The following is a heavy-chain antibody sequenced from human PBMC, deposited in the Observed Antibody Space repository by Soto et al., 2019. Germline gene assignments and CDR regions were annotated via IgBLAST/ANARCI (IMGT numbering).Heavy chain of an antibody. V-gene: IGHV3-23*01. CDR1: GFTFSSYG. J-gene: IGHJ4*02. CDR3: AKDGSYYDFDY. Sequence: PGGSLRLSCEASGFTFSSYGVTWVRQAPGKGLEWVSTIFAGGTTLYADSVKGQFTISRDSSQNTLYLQMTRLKADDTAVYYYAKDGSYYDFDYWGQGTQVTVSS. D-gene: IGHD3-10*01. CDR2: IFAGGTT.